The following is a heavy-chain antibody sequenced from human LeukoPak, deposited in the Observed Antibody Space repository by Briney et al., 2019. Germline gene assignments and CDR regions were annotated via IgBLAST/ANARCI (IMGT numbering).Heavy chain of an antibody. D-gene: IGHD6-13*01. CDR2: IYHSGST. V-gene: IGHV4-59*12. Sequence: SETLSLTCTVSGGSISSYYWSWIRQPPGKGLEWIGYIYHSGSTYYNPSLKSRVTISVDRSKNQFSLKLSSVTAADTAVYYCARGATAAGTGWFDPWGQGTLVTVSS. J-gene: IGHJ5*02. CDR1: GGSISSYY. CDR3: ARGATAAGTGWFDP.